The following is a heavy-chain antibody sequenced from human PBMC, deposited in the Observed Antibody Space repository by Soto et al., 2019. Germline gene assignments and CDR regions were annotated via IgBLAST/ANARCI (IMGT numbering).Heavy chain of an antibody. Sequence: SETLSLTCTASGGSISSDYWSWIRRTPGRGLEWIGYMSYSGSTNNNPSLKSRVTMSVDTSKNQFSLKLSSVTAADTAVYYCARGVDVAMVGTFDYWGQGTLVTVSS. CDR1: GGSISSDY. D-gene: IGHD5-18*01. CDR3: ARGVDVAMVGTFDY. CDR2: MSYSGST. J-gene: IGHJ4*02. V-gene: IGHV4-59*01.